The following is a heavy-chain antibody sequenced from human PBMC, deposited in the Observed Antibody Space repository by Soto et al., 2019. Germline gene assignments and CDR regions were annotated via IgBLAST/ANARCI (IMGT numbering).Heavy chain of an antibody. CDR2: IYWDDDK. V-gene: IGHV2-5*02. CDR3: AHSGSVVVVEPFFDY. Sequence: QITLKESGPTLVKRTQTLTLTCTFSGFSLSTSVVGVGWIRQPPGKALEWLALIYWDDDKRYSPSVKSRLTITKDTSKHQVVLTMTNMDPVDTATYYCAHSGSVVVVEPFFDYWGQGTLVTVSS. J-gene: IGHJ4*02. D-gene: IGHD2-15*01. CDR1: GFSLSTSVVG.